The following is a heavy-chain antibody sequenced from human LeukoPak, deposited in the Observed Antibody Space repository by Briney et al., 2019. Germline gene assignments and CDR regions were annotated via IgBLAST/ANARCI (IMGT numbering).Heavy chain of an antibody. J-gene: IGHJ6*03. CDR3: ASTRGYDFWSGYEEFYYYYYMDV. CDR1: GYTFTSYG. Sequence: ASVKVSCKASGYTFTSYGISWVRQAPGQGLEWMGWISAYNGNTNYAQKLQGRVTMTTDTSTSTAYMELRSLRSDGTAVYYCASTRGYDFWSGYEEFYYYYYMDVWGKGTTVTVSS. D-gene: IGHD3-3*01. V-gene: IGHV1-18*01. CDR2: ISAYNGNT.